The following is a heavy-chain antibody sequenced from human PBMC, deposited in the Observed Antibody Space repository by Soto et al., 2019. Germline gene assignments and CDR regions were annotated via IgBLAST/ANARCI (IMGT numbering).Heavy chain of an antibody. CDR2: SRNKANSYTT. Sequence: GGSLRLSCAASGFTFSDHYMDWVRQAPGKGLEWVGRSRNKANSYTTEYAASVKSRFTVSRDESQNSVLLQMNSLKIEDTAVYYCIRVTYISGWYGDYWGQGTLVTVSS. V-gene: IGHV3-72*01. J-gene: IGHJ4*02. D-gene: IGHD6-19*01. CDR3: IRVTYISGWYGDY. CDR1: GFTFSDHY.